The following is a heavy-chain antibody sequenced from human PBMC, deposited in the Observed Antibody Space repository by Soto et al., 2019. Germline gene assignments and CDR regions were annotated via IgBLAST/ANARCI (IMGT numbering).Heavy chain of an antibody. J-gene: IGHJ5*02. Sequence: SLTCTVSGGSISSGDYYWSWIRQPPGKGLEWIGYIYYSGSTYYNPSLKSRVTISVDTSKNQFSLKLSSVTAADTAVYYCARVDDCSSTSCYKGDWFDPWGQGTLVTVSS. V-gene: IGHV4-30-4*01. CDR1: GGSISSGDYY. D-gene: IGHD2-2*02. CDR2: IYYSGST. CDR3: ARVDDCSSTSCYKGDWFDP.